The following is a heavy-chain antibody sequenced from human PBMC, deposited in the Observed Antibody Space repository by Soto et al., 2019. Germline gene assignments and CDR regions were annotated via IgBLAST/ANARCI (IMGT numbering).Heavy chain of an antibody. Sequence: ETLSLTCTVSGGSLSSSSYYWGWIRQPPGKGLEWIGSIYYSGSTYYNPSLKSRVTISVDTSKNQFSLKLSSVTAADTAVYYCARRPGRRFDYWGQGTLVTVSS. CDR2: IYYSGST. CDR1: GGSLSSSSYY. J-gene: IGHJ4*02. V-gene: IGHV4-39*01. CDR3: ARRPGRRFDY. D-gene: IGHD1-1*01.